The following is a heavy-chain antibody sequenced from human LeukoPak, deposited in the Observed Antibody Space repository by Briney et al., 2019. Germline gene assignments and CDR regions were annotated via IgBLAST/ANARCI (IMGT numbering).Heavy chain of an antibody. CDR1: GFTFGSYG. D-gene: IGHD3-22*01. Sequence: PGRSLRPSCAASGFTFGSYGIHWVRQAPGKGLEWVAAIWYDGSNQFYADSVKGRFTISRDNSKNTLFLEMNSLRVEDTAVYYCAKTSHYDSSGYFDHWGQGTLVTVSS. CDR3: AKTSHYDSSGYFDH. CDR2: IWYDGSNQ. J-gene: IGHJ4*02. V-gene: IGHV3-33*06.